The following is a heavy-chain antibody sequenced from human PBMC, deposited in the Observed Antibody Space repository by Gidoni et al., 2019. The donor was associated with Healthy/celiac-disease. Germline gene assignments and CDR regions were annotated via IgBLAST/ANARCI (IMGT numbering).Heavy chain of an antibody. Sequence: EVQLVESGGGLVQPGGSLRLSCAASGFTFSSYSMNWVRQAPGKGLEWVSYISSSSSTIYYADSVKGRFTISRDKAKNSLYLQMNSLRAEDTAVYYCARDGPEIYTVTTDGSFDYWGQGTLVTVSS. D-gene: IGHD4-17*01. CDR2: ISSSSSTI. V-gene: IGHV3-48*01. CDR1: GFTFSSYS. J-gene: IGHJ4*02. CDR3: ARDGPEIYTVTTDGSFDY.